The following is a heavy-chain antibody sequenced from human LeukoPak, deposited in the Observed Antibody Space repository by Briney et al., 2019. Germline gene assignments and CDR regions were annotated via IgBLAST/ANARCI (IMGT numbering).Heavy chain of an antibody. CDR1: GYTFTGYY. D-gene: IGHD3-22*01. V-gene: IGHV1-2*02. CDR2: INANSGDT. CDR3: AREISGYSDY. J-gene: IGHJ4*02. Sequence: ASVKVSCKASGYTFTGYYMHWVRQAPGQGLEWMGWINANSGDTKYAQKFQGRVTMTRDTSISTAYMELSRLRSDDTATYYCAREISGYSDYWGQGTLVTVSS.